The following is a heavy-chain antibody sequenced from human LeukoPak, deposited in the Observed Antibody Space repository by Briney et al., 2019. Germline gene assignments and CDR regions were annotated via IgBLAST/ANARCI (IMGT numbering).Heavy chain of an antibody. V-gene: IGHV4-31*03. J-gene: IGHJ3*02. Sequence: SQTLSLTCIVSGGSISSGGYYWSWIRQHPGKGLEWIGYIYYSGSTYYNPSLKSRVTISVDTSKNQFSLKLSSVTAADTAVYYCARGQYSGYDWVGFDIWGQGTMVTVSS. CDR3: ARGQYSGYDWVGFDI. CDR2: IYYSGST. CDR1: GGSISSGGYY. D-gene: IGHD5-12*01.